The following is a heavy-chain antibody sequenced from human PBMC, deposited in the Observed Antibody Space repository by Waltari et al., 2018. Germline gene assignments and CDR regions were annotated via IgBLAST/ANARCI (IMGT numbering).Heavy chain of an antibody. CDR1: GYTFTGYY. V-gene: IGHV1-2*02. CDR3: ARVSRIAARPSLFDY. CDR2: INRNLGAT. Sequence: QVQLVQSGAEVKKPGASVKVSCKASGYTFTGYYMHWVRQAPGQGLEWMVWINRNLGATNYAQKFQGSVPMTRDTSISTAYMELSRLRSDDTAVYYCARVSRIAARPSLFDYWGQGTLVTVSS. J-gene: IGHJ4*02. D-gene: IGHD6-6*01.